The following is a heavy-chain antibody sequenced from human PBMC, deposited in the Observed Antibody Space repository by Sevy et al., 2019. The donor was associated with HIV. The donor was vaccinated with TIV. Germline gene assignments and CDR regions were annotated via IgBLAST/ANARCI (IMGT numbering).Heavy chain of an antibody. CDR3: ARDWDYGSGKSYYYYGLDV. CDR2: ISSTSSYI. Sequence: GGSLRLSCAASGFTFSSYSMNWVRQAPGKGLEWVSSISSTSSYICYADSVKGRFTISRDNAKNSLYLQMNSLRAEDTAVYYCARDWDYGSGKSYYYYGLDVWGQGTTVTVSS. CDR1: GFTFSSYS. D-gene: IGHD3-10*01. V-gene: IGHV3-21*01. J-gene: IGHJ6*02.